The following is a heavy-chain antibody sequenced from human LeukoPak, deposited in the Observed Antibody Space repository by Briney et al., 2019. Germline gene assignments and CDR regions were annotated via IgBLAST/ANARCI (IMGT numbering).Heavy chain of an antibody. CDR3: ARDPSHSGSYWFDP. D-gene: IGHD1-26*01. Sequence: KPSETLSLTCTVSGGSISSYYWSWLRQPPGKGLEWVGYIYYSGSTNYNPSLKSRVTISVDTSKNQFSLKLSSVTAADTAVYYRARDPSHSGSYWFDPWGQGTLVTVSS. J-gene: IGHJ5*02. CDR1: GGSISSYY. CDR2: IYYSGST. V-gene: IGHV4-59*01.